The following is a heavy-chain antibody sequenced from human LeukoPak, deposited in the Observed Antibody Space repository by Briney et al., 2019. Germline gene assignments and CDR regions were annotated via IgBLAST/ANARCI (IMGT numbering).Heavy chain of an antibody. CDR3: AREGDGYNSPIDY. J-gene: IGHJ4*02. D-gene: IGHD5-24*01. Sequence: PGVSLRLSCAASGFTFSTYEMNWVRQAPGKGLVWGSYISSSGSTIYYADSVRGRFTISRDNAKNSLYLQMNRLRAEDTAVYYCAREGDGYNSPIDYWGEGTLVTVSS. V-gene: IGHV3-48*03. CDR1: GFTFSTYE. CDR2: ISSSGSTI.